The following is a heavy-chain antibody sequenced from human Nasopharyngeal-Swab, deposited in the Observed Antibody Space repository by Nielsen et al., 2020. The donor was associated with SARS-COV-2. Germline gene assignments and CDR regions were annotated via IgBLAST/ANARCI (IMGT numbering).Heavy chain of an antibody. CDR3: ARSPTWIQLWYYFDY. J-gene: IGHJ4*02. CDR1: GGSISSYY. CDR2: IYYSGST. D-gene: IGHD5-18*01. Sequence: LRLSCTVSGGSISSYYWSWIRQPPGKGLEWIGYIYYSGSTNYNPSLKSRVTISVDTSKNQFSLKLSSVTAADTAVYYCARSPTWIQLWYYFDYWGQGTLVTVSS. V-gene: IGHV4-59*01.